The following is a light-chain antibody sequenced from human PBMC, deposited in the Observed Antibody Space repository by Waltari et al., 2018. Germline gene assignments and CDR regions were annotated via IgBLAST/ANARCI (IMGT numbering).Light chain of an antibody. CDR2: AAS. CDR3: QQSYITPWT. Sequence: DIQMTQSPSSLSASVGDRVTITCRASKSISSYLNWYQQKPGKAPKLLTYAASSLQSGVPSRFSGSGSGTDFTLTISSLQPEDFATYYCQQSYITPWTFGQGTKVEIK. CDR1: KSISSY. V-gene: IGKV1-39*01. J-gene: IGKJ1*01.